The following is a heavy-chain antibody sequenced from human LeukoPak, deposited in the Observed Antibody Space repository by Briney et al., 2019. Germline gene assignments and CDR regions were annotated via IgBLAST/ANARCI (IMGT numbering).Heavy chain of an antibody. CDR3: ARGGVPGAFDI. CDR1: GFTFSGYW. J-gene: IGHJ3*02. Sequence: PGGSLRLSCAASGFTFSGYWMHWVRQAPGKGLVWVSRITGDGSSTTYADSVKGRFTISRDNAKNVLYLQMNSLRAEDTAVYYCARGGVPGAFDIWGQGTMVTASS. V-gene: IGHV3-74*01. D-gene: IGHD3-16*01. CDR2: ITGDGSST.